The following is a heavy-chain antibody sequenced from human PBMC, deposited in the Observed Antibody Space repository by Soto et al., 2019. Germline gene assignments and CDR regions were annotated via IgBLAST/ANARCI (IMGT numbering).Heavy chain of an antibody. J-gene: IGHJ6*02. CDR2: IDPSDSYT. D-gene: IGHD3-22*01. CDR3: ARHGPGKRLRNYDSSGYNGMDV. CDR1: GYSFTSYW. V-gene: IGHV5-10-1*01. Sequence: GESLKISCKGSGYSFTSYWISWVRQMPGKGLEWMGRIDPSDSYTNYSPSFQGHVTISADKSISTAYLQWSSLKASDTAMYYCARHGPGKRLRNYDSSGYNGMDVWGQGTTVTVSS.